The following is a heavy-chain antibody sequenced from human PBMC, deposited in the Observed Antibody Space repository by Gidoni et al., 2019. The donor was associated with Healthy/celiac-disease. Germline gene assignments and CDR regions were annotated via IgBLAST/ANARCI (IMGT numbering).Heavy chain of an antibody. CDR2: IWYDGSNK. Sequence: QVQLVESGGGVVQPGRSLRLSCAASGFTFSSYGMHWVRQAPGKGLEWVAVIWYDGSNKYYADSVKGRFTISRDNSKNTLYLQMNSLRAEDTAVYYCARDSDIVFYYFDYWGQGTLVTVSS. CDR1: GFTFSSYG. D-gene: IGHD2-15*01. V-gene: IGHV3-33*01. J-gene: IGHJ4*02. CDR3: ARDSDIVFYYFDY.